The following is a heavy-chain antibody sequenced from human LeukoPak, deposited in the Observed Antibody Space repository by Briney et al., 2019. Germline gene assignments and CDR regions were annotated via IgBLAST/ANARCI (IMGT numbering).Heavy chain of an antibody. CDR1: GASISSYY. D-gene: IGHD2-15*01. CDR2: IYYSGST. Sequence: PSETLSLTCTVSGASISSYYWSWIRQPPGKGLEWIGYIYYSGSTYYNPSLKSRVTISVDTSKNQFSLKLSSVTAADTAVYYCARHSSDIVVVVAVYFDYWGQGTLVTVSS. V-gene: IGHV4-59*08. CDR3: ARHSSDIVVVVAVYFDY. J-gene: IGHJ4*02.